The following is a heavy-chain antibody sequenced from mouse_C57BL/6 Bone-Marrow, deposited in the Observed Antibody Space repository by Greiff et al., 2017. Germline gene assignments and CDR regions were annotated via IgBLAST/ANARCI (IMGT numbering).Heavy chain of an antibody. CDR2: ISNLAYSI. J-gene: IGHJ3*01. V-gene: IGHV5-15*01. Sequence: EVQLQESGGGLVQPGGSLKLSCAASGFTFSDYGMAWVRQAPRKGPEWVAFISNLAYSIYSADTVTGRFTISRENAKNTLYLEMSSLRSEDTAMYYCARLNWDGGFAYWGQGTLVTVSA. CDR3: ARLNWDGGFAY. CDR1: GFTFSDYG. D-gene: IGHD4-1*02.